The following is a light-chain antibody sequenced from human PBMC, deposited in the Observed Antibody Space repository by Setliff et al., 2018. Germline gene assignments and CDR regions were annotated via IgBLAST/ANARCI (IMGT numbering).Light chain of an antibody. CDR1: GSDVGDYKY. CDR3: SSYTSSSTLEV. V-gene: IGLV2-14*01. J-gene: IGLJ1*01. CDR2: EVS. Sequence: QSALTQPASVSGSPGQSITISCTGSGSDVGDYKYVSWYQQHPGKAPKLIIYEVSNRPSGVSNRFSGSKSGNTASLSISGLQAEDEADYYCSSYTSSSTLEVFGTGTKGTVL.